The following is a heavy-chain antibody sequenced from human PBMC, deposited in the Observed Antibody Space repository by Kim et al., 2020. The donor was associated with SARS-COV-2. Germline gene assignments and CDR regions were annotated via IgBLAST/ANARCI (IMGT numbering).Heavy chain of an antibody. V-gene: IGHV4-30-2*01. CDR2: IYHSGST. Sequence: SETLSLTCAVSGGSISSGGYSWRWIRQPPGKGLEWIGYIYHSGSTYYNPSLKSRVTISVDRSKNQFSLKLSSVTAADTAVYYCARGGGYDYAAGDYWGQGTLVTVSS. CDR3: ARGGGYDYAAGDY. D-gene: IGHD5-12*01. J-gene: IGHJ4*02. CDR1: GGSISSGGYS.